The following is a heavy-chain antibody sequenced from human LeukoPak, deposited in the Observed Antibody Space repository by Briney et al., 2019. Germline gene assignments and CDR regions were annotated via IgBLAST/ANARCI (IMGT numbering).Heavy chain of an antibody. D-gene: IGHD3-10*01. CDR2: IIPIFGTA. CDR1: GGTFSSYT. J-gene: IGHJ3*02. CDR3: AMGRTWSENAFDI. Sequence: SVKVSCKASGGTFSSYTIGWVRQAPGQGLEWMGGIIPIFGTANYAQKFPGRVTITADESTSTAYMELSSLRSEDTAVYYCAMGRTWSENAFDIWGQGTMVTVSS. V-gene: IGHV1-69*13.